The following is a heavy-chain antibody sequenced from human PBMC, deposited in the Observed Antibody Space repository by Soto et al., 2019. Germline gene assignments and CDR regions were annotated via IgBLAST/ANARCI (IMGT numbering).Heavy chain of an antibody. J-gene: IGHJ6*02. CDR1: GVTFSRYG. D-gene: IGHD3-10*01. Sequence: QVQLVESGGGVVQAGGSLRLSCAASGVTFSRYGMHWVRQAPGKGLEWVALISYDGTNKDYEDSVRGRFTISRDNSRNTRYLQMNSLRGEDAAVYYCAKDFLKVELLHFGEPAPPYQFYYGMDVWGQGTTVTVSS. V-gene: IGHV3-30*18. CDR3: AKDFLKVELLHFGEPAPPYQFYYGMDV. CDR2: ISYDGTNK.